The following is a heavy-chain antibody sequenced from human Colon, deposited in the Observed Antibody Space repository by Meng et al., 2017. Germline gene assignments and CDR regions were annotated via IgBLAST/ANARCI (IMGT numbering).Heavy chain of an antibody. CDR2: IYDNGYT. D-gene: IGHD2/OR15-2a*01. CDR1: GDSVTTTLSS. CDR3: TRGYRGTTYFAY. Sequence: LQLQESGSRLVKPSQPLSLICAVSGDSVTTTLSSWSWIRQSPGKGLEWIGNIYDNGYTYYNPSLRSRVTISVDRSKNQFSLKLNSVTAADTAVYFCTRGYRGTTYFAYWGQGNLVTVSS. J-gene: IGHJ4*02. V-gene: IGHV4-30-2*06.